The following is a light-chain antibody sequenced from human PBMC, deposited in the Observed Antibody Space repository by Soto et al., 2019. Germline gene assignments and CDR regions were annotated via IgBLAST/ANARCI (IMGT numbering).Light chain of an antibody. CDR3: QQGYSFSFT. CDR1: QDISSW. V-gene: IGKV1-12*01. CDR2: AAS. J-gene: IGKJ3*01. Sequence: DIQMTQSPSSVSASVGDRVTINCRASQDISSWLAWYQQKPGKAPKLLIYAASNLQSGVPSRFSASGSGTDFTPTITSLQPEDFAPYFCQQGYSFSFTLAPGTKVDSK.